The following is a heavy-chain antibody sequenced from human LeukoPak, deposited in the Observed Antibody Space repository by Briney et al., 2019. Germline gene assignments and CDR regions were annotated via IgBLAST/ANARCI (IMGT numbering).Heavy chain of an antibody. CDR1: GGSMSSYY. CDR3: AGLKVDDYGDQLYYHGMDV. D-gene: IGHD4-17*01. CDR2: IYNSGST. V-gene: IGHV4-59*01. J-gene: IGHJ6*04. Sequence: PSETLSLTCTVSGGSMSSYYWSWIRQPPGRGLEWIGYIYNSGSTNYNPSLKSRVTISVDTSKNQFSLKLSSVTAADTAVYYCAGLKVDDYGDQLYYHGMDVWGKGTTVTVSS.